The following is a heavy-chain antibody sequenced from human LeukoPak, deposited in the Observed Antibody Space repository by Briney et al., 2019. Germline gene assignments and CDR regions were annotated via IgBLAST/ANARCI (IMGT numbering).Heavy chain of an antibody. V-gene: IGHV4-39*01. J-gene: IGHJ5*02. CDR2: IYYSGST. Sequence: SETLSLTCTVSGGSISSSSYYWGWIRQPPGKGLEWIGSIYYSGSTYYNPSLKSRVTISVDTSKNQFSLKLSSVTAADTAVYYCASEVAIFGVLIIERWFDPWGQGTLVTVSS. CDR1: GGSISSSSYY. D-gene: IGHD3-3*01. CDR3: ASEVAIFGVLIIERWFDP.